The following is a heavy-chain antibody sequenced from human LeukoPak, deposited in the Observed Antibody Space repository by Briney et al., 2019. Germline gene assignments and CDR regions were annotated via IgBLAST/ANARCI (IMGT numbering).Heavy chain of an antibody. CDR3: ARDGSGSYRRYYYYMDV. J-gene: IGHJ6*03. D-gene: IGHD3-10*01. CDR2: IIPIFGTA. CDR1: GYTFTSNY. V-gene: IGHV1-69*13. Sequence: GASVKVSCKAFGYTFTSNYMHWVRQAPGQGLEWMGGIIPIFGTANYAQKFQGRVTITADESTSTAYMELSSLRSEDTAVYYCARDGSGSYRRYYYYMDVWGKGTTVTISS.